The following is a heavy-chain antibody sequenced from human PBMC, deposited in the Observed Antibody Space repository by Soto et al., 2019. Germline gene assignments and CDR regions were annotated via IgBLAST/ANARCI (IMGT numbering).Heavy chain of an antibody. Sequence: EVQLVESGGGLVQPGGSLSVSCAVSGFTFSAYWMNWVRQAPGKGLEWVANIKADGGEPYYVASVRGRFTISRDNAKNSVYLQMNSLRPEDTAVYYCARLDAIEVNGKPQDYWGQGILVTV. J-gene: IGHJ4*02. V-gene: IGHV3-7*05. CDR2: IKADGGEP. CDR3: ARLDAIEVNGKPQDY. CDR1: GFTFSAYW. D-gene: IGHD6-19*01.